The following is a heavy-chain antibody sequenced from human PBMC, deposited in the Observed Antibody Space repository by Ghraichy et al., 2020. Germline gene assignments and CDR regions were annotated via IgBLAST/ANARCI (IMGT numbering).Heavy chain of an antibody. Sequence: LSLTCAASGFTFSSYGMHWVRQAPGKGLEWVAVIWYDGSNKYYVDSVKGRFTISRDNSKNTLYLQMNSLRAEDTAVYYCARGHHRYSLSYNWFDPWGQGTLVTVSS. D-gene: IGHD3-16*02. CDR2: IWYDGSNK. J-gene: IGHJ5*02. V-gene: IGHV3-33*01. CDR3: ARGHHRYSLSYNWFDP. CDR1: GFTFSSYG.